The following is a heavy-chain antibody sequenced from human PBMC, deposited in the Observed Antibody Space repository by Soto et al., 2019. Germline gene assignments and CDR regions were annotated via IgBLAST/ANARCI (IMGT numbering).Heavy chain of an antibody. J-gene: IGHJ5*02. CDR3: ARDKITGLFDYWGQGTLVTVSSGKSIGASVKVSCKASGYTFTSYDSSGYRNWFDP. CDR1: GGSISGYY. Sequence: SETLSLTCTVSGGSISGYYWSWIRQPPGKGLEWIGYIYYSGSTNYNPSLKSRVTISVNTSKNQFSLKLTSVTAADTAVYYCARDKITGLFDYWGQGTLVTVSSGKSIGASVKVSCKASGYTFTSYDSSGYRNWFDPSGQGTLVTVSS. CDR2: IYYSGST. V-gene: IGHV4-59*12. D-gene: IGHD5-18*01.